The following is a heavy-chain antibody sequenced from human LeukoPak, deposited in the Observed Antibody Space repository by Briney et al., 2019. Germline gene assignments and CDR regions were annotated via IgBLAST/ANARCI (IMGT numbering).Heavy chain of an antibody. D-gene: IGHD5-12*01. Sequence: GGSLRLSCAASGFTFSDYYRSWIRQAPGKGLEWVSYISSSSYTNYADSVKGRFTISRDNAKNSLYLQMNSLRAEDTAVYYCARLGWATAPLDYWGQGTLVTVSS. J-gene: IGHJ4*02. CDR1: GFTFSDYY. V-gene: IGHV3-11*06. CDR2: ISSSSYT. CDR3: ARLGWATAPLDY.